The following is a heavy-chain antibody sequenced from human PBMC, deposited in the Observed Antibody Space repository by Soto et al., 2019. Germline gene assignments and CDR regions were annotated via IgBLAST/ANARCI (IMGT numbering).Heavy chain of an antibody. D-gene: IGHD3-10*01. CDR3: ARGGWFGELSSQTPYYYYGMDV. CDR1: GYTFIGYY. Sequence: GASVKVSCKASGYTFIGYYMHWVRQAPGQGLEWMGWISPNSGGTNYAQKFQGRVTMTRDTSISTAYMELSRLRSDDTAVYYCARGGWFGELSSQTPYYYYGMDVWGQGTTVTVSS. J-gene: IGHJ6*02. CDR2: ISPNSGGT. V-gene: IGHV1-2*02.